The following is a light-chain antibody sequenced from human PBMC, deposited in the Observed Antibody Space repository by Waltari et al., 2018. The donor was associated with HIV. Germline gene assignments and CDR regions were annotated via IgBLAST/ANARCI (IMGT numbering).Light chain of an antibody. CDR1: SSTFGAYNS. Sequence: HSALTKPPSASGSPGHSVTISCAGPSSTFGAYNSFSCYHHHPAKAPKILISEVRKRPSGVPDRFSGSKSGNTASLTVSGLQAEDEADYYCTSYAGNKLIFGGGTKMTVL. V-gene: IGLV2-8*01. CDR3: TSYAGNKLI. CDR2: EVR. J-gene: IGLJ2*01.